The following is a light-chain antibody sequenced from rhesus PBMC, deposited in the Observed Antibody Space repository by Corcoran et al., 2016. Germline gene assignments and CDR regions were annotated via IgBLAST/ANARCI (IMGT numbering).Light chain of an antibody. V-gene: IGKV1-18*01. CDR2: AAS. CDR1: QGISSW. Sequence: DIQMTQSPSSLSASVGDKVTITCRASQGISSWLAWYQQKPGKAPKLLIYAASSLQSGVPSRFCGSGSGTNYTLTISSLQPEDFATYYCQQGYNTPWTFGQGTKVEIK. J-gene: IGKJ1*01. CDR3: QQGYNTPWT.